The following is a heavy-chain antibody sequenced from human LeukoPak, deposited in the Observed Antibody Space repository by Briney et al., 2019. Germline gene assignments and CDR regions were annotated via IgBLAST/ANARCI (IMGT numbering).Heavy chain of an antibody. J-gene: IGHJ4*02. D-gene: IGHD3-10*01. CDR1: GGSISSYY. CDR3: ARGPMVRGVTSPYYFDY. CDR2: IYTSGST. V-gene: IGHV4-4*07. Sequence: SETLSLTCTVSGGSISSYYWSWIRQPAGKGLEWIGRIYTSGSTNYNPSLKSRVTISVDRSKNQFSLKLSSVTAADTAVYYCARGPMVRGVTSPYYFDYWGQGTLVTVSS.